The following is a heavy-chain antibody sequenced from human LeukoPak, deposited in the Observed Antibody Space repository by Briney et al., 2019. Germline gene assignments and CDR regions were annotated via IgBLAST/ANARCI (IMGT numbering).Heavy chain of an antibody. CDR3: ARDISEWGAAPSSMGV. Sequence: AASVKVSCKASGYTFTGYYMHWVRQAPGQGLEGMGWINPNSGGTNYAQKFQGRVAMTRDTSISTAYMELSRLRSDDTAVYYCARDISEWGAAPSSMGVWGKGTTVTVSS. J-gene: IGHJ6*04. CDR1: GYTFTGYY. D-gene: IGHD3-16*01. V-gene: IGHV1-2*02. CDR2: INPNSGGT.